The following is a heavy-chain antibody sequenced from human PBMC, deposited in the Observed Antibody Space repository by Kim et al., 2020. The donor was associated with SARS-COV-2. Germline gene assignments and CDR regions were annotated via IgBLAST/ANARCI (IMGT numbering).Heavy chain of an antibody. D-gene: IGHD3-10*01. CDR2: ISSSGCYV. CDR3: ARVPFGDLSAYYFDL. CDR1: GFIFSDYY. Sequence: GGSLRLSCAASGFIFSDYYMTWIRQAPGKGLEWVSYISSSGCYVNYADSVKGRFTISRDNAKNSLYLQMSSLRAEDTALYYCARVPFGDLSAYYFDLWGQGTLVTVSS. V-gene: IGHV3-11*01. J-gene: IGHJ4*02.